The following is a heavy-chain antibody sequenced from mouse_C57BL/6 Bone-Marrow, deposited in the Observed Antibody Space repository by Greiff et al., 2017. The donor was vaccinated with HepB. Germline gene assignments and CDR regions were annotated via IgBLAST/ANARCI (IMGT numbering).Heavy chain of an antibody. V-gene: IGHV5-9-1*02. J-gene: IGHJ2*01. CDR2: ISSGGDYI. CDR3: TGDGGYDEACDF. Sequence: DVKLVESGEGLVKPGGSLKLSCAASGFTFSSYAMSWVRQTPEKRLEWVAYISSGGDYIYYADTVKGRFTISRDNARNTLYLQMSSLKSEDTAMYYYTGDGGYDEACDFGGQGTTLTVSS. D-gene: IGHD2-14*01. CDR1: GFTFSSYA.